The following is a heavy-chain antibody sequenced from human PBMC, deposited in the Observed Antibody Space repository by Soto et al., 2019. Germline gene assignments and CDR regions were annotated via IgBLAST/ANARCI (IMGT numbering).Heavy chain of an antibody. CDR2: IYYSGST. Sequence: SETLSLTCTVSGGSISSSSYYWGWIRQPPGKGLEWIGSIYYSGSTYYNPSLKSRVTISVDTSKNQFSLKLSSVTAADTAVYYCATRKGGGSIPPSRYYYYYMDVWGKGTTVTVSS. CDR1: GGSISSSSYY. V-gene: IGHV4-39*01. J-gene: IGHJ6*03. D-gene: IGHD2-21*01. CDR3: ATRKGGGSIPPSRYYYYYMDV.